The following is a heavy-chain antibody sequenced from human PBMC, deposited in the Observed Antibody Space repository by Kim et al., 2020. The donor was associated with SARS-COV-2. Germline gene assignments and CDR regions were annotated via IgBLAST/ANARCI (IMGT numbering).Heavy chain of an antibody. CDR1: GYTFTSYG. J-gene: IGHJ4*02. Sequence: ASVKVSCKASGYTFTSYGISWVRQAPGQGLEWMGWISAYNGNTNYAQKLQGRVTMTTDTSTSTAYMELRSLRSDDTAVYYCARVKSTDPIVVVPAATLDYWGQGTLVTVSS. D-gene: IGHD2-2*01. CDR2: ISAYNGNT. CDR3: ARVKSTDPIVVVPAATLDY. V-gene: IGHV1-18*04.